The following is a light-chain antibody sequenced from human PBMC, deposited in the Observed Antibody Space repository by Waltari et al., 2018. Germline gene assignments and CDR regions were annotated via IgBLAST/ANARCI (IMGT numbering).Light chain of an antibody. CDR1: GSHTAANP. J-gene: IGLJ1*01. CDR3: AAWDDSLDTYV. CDR2: RRH. Sequence: SVLTPPPSASGTPGQRVTISCSGSGSHTAANPVTWYQQIPETAPKLLISRRHQRPSGVPDRFSASKSGTSASLSISGLQSEDEADYYCAAWDDSLDTYVFGTGTKVTV. V-gene: IGLV1-44*01.